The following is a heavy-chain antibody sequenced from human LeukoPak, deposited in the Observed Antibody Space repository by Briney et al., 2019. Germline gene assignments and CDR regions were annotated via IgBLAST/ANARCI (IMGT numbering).Heavy chain of an antibody. CDR1: GGTFSSYA. V-gene: IGHV1-69*05. J-gene: IGHJ3*02. Sequence: SVKVSCKASGGTFSSYAISWVRQAPGQGLEWIGGIIPIFGTANYAQKFQGRVTITTDESTSTAYMELSSLRSEDTAVYYCASTRFLEWLLPTLIAFDIWGQGTMVTVSS. CDR3: ASTRFLEWLLPTLIAFDI. CDR2: IIPIFGTA. D-gene: IGHD3-3*01.